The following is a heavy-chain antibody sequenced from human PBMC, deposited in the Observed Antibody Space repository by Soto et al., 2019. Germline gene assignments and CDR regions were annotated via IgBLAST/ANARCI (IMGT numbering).Heavy chain of an antibody. Sequence: EVQLVESGGGLVQPGGSLRLSCAASGFTFSSYSMNWVRQAPGKGLEWVSYISSSSSTIYYADSVKGRFTISRDNAKNSPYLQMNSVRDEDTAVYYCARESRFLELLSLNWFAPWGQGTLVTVSS. CDR1: GFTFSSYS. J-gene: IGHJ5*02. V-gene: IGHV3-48*02. CDR2: ISSSSSTI. D-gene: IGHD3-3*01. CDR3: ARESRFLELLSLNWFAP.